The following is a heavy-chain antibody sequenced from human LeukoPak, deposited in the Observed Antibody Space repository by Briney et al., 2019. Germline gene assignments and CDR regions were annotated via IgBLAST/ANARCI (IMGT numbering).Heavy chain of an antibody. D-gene: IGHD2-15*01. CDR2: ISTHNGNT. CDR3: VREGALRGLPFDT. Sequence: ASVKVSCKASGYTFSSYGISWVRQAPGQGLEWMGWISTHNGNTNYAQKVQGRVTMTTDTSTSTAYMELRSLRSDDTAVYYCVREGALRGLPFDTWGQGTMVTVSS. V-gene: IGHV1-18*01. CDR1: GYTFSSYG. J-gene: IGHJ3*02.